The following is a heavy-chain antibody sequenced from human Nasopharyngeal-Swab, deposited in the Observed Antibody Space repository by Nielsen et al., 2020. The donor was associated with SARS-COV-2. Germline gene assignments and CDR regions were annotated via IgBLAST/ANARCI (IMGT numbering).Heavy chain of an antibody. Sequence: GGSLRLSCATSGFSFNVYWMTWVRQVPGRSLEWVANIKQDASEVHYVDSVRGRFTISRDNAKNSLYLQMNSLRDEDTAVYYCARGTMVRNSYGLYYFDYWGQGTLVTVSS. CDR1: GFSFNVYW. J-gene: IGHJ4*02. D-gene: IGHD5-18*01. CDR2: IKQDASEV. V-gene: IGHV3-7*01. CDR3: ARGTMVRNSYGLYYFDY.